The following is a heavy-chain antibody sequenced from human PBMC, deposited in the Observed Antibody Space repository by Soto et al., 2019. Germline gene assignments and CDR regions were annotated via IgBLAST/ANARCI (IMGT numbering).Heavy chain of an antibody. J-gene: IGHJ5*02. V-gene: IGHV4-59*08. CDR1: GGSISSYY. Sequence: SETLSLTCTVSGGSISSYYWSWIRQPPGKGLEWIADIYYSGSTNYNPSLKSRVTISVDTSKNQFSLKLSSVTAADTAVYYCAAGIGNWFDPWGQGTLVTVSS. CDR3: AAGIGNWFDP. D-gene: IGHD2-15*01. CDR2: IYYSGST.